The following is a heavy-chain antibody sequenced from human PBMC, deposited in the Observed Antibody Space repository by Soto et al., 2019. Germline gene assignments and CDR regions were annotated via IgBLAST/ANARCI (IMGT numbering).Heavy chain of an antibody. V-gene: IGHV1-2*02. CDR3: ARGGSAERQTDGDSYHYYPMDV. CDR2: INPQTGGT. D-gene: IGHD3-22*01. Sequence: ASVKVSCKASGYTFTGYYIHWVREAPGQGLEWMGWINPQTGGTSYAQKFQGRVTLSRDTSINTAYLELSRLRFDDAAVYFCARGGSAERQTDGDSYHYYPMDVWGQGTTVTVSS. CDR1: GYTFTGYY. J-gene: IGHJ6*02.